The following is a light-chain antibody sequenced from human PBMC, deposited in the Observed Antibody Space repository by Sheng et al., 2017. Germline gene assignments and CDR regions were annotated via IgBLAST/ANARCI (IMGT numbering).Light chain of an antibody. J-gene: IGKJ1*01. CDR3: QQYGSSLPWT. Sequence: EIVLTQSPGTLSLSPGERATLSCRASQSVSSNYLAWYQQRPGQAPRLLIHGASTRQTGIPDRFSGSGSGTDFTLTISRLEPEDFAVYYCQQYGSSLPWTFGQGTKVEIK. V-gene: IGKV3-20*01. CDR2: GAS. CDR1: QSVSSNY.